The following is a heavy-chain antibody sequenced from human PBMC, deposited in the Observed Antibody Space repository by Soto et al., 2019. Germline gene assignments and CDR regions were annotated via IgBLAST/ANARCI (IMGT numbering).Heavy chain of an antibody. V-gene: IGHV3-23*01. CDR2: ISGSGGST. CDR1: GFTFSSYA. J-gene: IGHJ4*02. Sequence: GGSLRLSCAASGFTFSSYAMSWVRQAPGKGLEWVSAISGSGGSTYYADTVKGRFTISRDISKNTLYLQMNSLRAEVTSVYYCAKDSLGRLDQPTTGKDYWGQGTLVTVSS. CDR3: AKDSLGRLDQPTTGKDY. D-gene: IGHD1-1*01.